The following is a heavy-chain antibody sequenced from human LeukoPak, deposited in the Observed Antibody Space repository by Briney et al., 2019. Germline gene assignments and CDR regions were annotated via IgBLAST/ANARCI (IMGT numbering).Heavy chain of an antibody. CDR2: ISAAGTT. CDR3: AKEPGLDY. V-gene: IGHV3-23*01. J-gene: IGHJ4*02. Sequence: GGSLRLSCSGSGFTFNSYAMNWVRQAPGKGLEWVSTISAAGTTKYADSVKGRFTISRDNSRNTVYLQMNSLRAEDTAVYYCAKEPGLDYWGQGTLVTVSS. CDR1: GFTFNSYA.